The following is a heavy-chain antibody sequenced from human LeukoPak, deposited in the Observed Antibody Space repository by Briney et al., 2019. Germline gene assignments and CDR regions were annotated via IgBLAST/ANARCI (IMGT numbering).Heavy chain of an antibody. D-gene: IGHD3-22*01. CDR2: IFPGDSDI. CDR1: GYRFTNYW. CDR3: ARNYYDSSGYSVALEY. J-gene: IGHJ4*02. V-gene: IGHV5-51*01. Sequence: GESLKISCKGFGYRFTNYWIDWVRQMPGKGLEWMGVIFPGDSDIRYNPSFQGQVTISADKSISTVYLQWSSLKASDTAIYYCARNYYDSSGYSVALEYWGQGTLVTVSS.